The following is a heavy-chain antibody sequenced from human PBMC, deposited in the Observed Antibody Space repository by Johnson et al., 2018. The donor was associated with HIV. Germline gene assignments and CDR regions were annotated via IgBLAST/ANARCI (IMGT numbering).Heavy chain of an antibody. Sequence: VQLVESGGGLVQPGGSLRLSCAASGFTVSSNYMSWVRQAPGKGLEWVSVIYSGGSTYYADSVQGRFTISRENAKNSLYLQMNSLRAGDTAVYYCARGQRSSWYPVNAFDIWGQGTMVTVSS. CDR2: IYSGGST. CDR1: GFTVSSNY. D-gene: IGHD6-13*01. J-gene: IGHJ3*02. V-gene: IGHV3-66*01. CDR3: ARGQRSSWYPVNAFDI.